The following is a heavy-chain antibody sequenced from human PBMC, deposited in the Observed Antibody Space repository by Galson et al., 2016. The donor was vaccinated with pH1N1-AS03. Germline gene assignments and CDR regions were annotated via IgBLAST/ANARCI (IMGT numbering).Heavy chain of an antibody. CDR3: ARHVSDDSFDNSGYPDDFDY. Sequence: SETLSLTCTVSGGPIKSSDYFWGWIRQPPGKGLEWIGSSYYSWGTYYNPSLKSRVTMSVDTSKNQFSLRVNSVTASDAAIYYCARHVSDDSFDNSGYPDDFDYWGQGILV. J-gene: IGHJ4*01. CDR2: SYYSWGT. D-gene: IGHD3-22*01. CDR1: GGPIKSSDYF. V-gene: IGHV4-39*01.